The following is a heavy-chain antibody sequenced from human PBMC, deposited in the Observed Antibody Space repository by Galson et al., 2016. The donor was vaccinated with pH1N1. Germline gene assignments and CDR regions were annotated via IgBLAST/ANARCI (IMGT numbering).Heavy chain of an antibody. CDR2: IIPIFGTP. CDR1: GGTFYKFS. CDR3: AGTDLRQGELTYDFSYDMDV. Sequence: CKASGGTFYKFSFTWVRQAPGQGLEWMGGIIPIFGTPTYAQRFQDRLTISADESTNTAYMELDRLTSEDTAIFYCAGTDLRQGELTYDFSYDMDVWGQGTTVTVSS. V-gene: IGHV1-69*01. J-gene: IGHJ6*02. D-gene: IGHD3-16*01.